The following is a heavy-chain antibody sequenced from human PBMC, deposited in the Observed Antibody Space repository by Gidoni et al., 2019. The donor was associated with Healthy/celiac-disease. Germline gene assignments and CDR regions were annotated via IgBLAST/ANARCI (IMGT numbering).Heavy chain of an antibody. CDR1: GGSFSGYY. CDR2: INHSGST. Sequence: QVQLQQWGAGLLTPSETLSLTCAVYGGSFSGYYWSWIRQPPGKGLEWIGEINHSGSTNYNPSLKSRVTISVDTSKNQFSLKLSSVTAADTAVYYCARSQLNYYGSGRWASYYYGMDVWGQGTTVTVSS. D-gene: IGHD3-10*01. V-gene: IGHV4-34*01. J-gene: IGHJ6*02. CDR3: ARSQLNYYGSGRWASYYYGMDV.